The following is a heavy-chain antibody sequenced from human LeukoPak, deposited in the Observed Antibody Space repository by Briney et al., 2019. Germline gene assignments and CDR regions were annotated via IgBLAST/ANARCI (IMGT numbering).Heavy chain of an antibody. D-gene: IGHD3-3*01. CDR1: GGTFSSYA. CDR3: ARGQYEDFGMVNPHYFDY. V-gene: IGHV1-69*05. J-gene: IGHJ4*02. Sequence: RASVKVSCTASGGTFSSYAISWVRQAPGQGLEWMGGIIPIFGTANYAQKFQGRVTITTDESTSTAYMELSSLRSEDTAVYYCARGQYEDFGMVNPHYFDYWGQGTLVTVSS. CDR2: IIPIFGTA.